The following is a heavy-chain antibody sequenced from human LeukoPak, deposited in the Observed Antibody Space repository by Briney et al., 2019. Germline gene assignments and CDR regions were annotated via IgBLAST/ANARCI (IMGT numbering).Heavy chain of an antibody. J-gene: IGHJ4*02. CDR2: FDPEDGET. CDR3: ATDGSWSSWYYFDY. CDR1: GYTLTELS. D-gene: IGHD6-13*01. V-gene: IGHV1-24*01. Sequence: GASVKVSCKVSGYTLTELSMHWVRQAPGKGLEWMGGFDPEDGETIYAQKFQGRVTMTEDTSTDTAYMELSSLRSEDTAVYYCATDGSWSSWYYFDYWGQGTLVTVSS.